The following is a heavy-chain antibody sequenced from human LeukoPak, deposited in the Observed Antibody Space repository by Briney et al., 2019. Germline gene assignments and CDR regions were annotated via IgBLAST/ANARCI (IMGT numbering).Heavy chain of an antibody. D-gene: IGHD3-3*02. CDR3: ARHGVTVAVFLAL. CDR1: GYCFTIYW. V-gene: IGHV5-51*01. J-gene: IGHJ4*02. CDR2: IYPGDSDT. Sequence: GESLQISCKGSGYCFTIYWVSRLGQMPGKGLEWMGIIYPGDSDTRYSPSFQGQVTISADKSISTAYLQWSSLKASDTAMYYCARHGVTVAVFLALWSERTLVTVSS.